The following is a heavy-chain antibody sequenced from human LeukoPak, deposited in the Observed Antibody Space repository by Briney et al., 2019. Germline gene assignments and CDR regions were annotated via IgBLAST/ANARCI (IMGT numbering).Heavy chain of an antibody. D-gene: IGHD3-22*01. CDR3: ARGRSYYDSSGRPPDY. CDR2: INPSGGST. V-gene: IGHV1-46*01. Sequence: GASVKVSCKASGYTFTSYYMHWVRQAPGQGLEWMGIINPSGGSTSYAQKFQGRVTMTRDTSTSTVYMELSSLRSEDTAVYYCARGRSYYDSSGRPPDYWGQGTLVTVSS. J-gene: IGHJ4*02. CDR1: GYTFTSYY.